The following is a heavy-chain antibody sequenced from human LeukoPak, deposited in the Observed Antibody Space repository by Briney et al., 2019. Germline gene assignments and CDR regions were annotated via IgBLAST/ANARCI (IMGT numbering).Heavy chain of an antibody. CDR2: IYHSGST. CDR3: ASSTNLRFLEWSDAFDI. CDR1: GGSFSSSNW. V-gene: IGHV4-4*02. D-gene: IGHD3-3*01. Sequence: SETLSLTCAVSGGSFSSSNWWSWVRQPPGKGLEWIGEIYHSGSTNYNPSLKSRVTISVDKSKNQFSLKLSSVTAADTAVYYCASSTNLRFLEWSDAFDIWGQGTMVTVSS. J-gene: IGHJ3*02.